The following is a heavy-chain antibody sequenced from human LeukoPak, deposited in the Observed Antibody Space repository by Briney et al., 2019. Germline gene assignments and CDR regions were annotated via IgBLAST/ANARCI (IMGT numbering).Heavy chain of an antibody. CDR2: INAGNGNT. J-gene: IGHJ4*02. Sequence: ASVKVSCKASGYTFTSYAMHWVRQAPGQRLEWMGWINAGNGNTKYSQKFQGRVTITRDTSASTAYMELSSLRSEDTAVYYCARAPLYCSSTSCQQGAFDYWGQGTLVTVSS. CDR1: GYTFTSYA. D-gene: IGHD2-2*01. CDR3: ARAPLYCSSTSCQQGAFDY. V-gene: IGHV1-3*01.